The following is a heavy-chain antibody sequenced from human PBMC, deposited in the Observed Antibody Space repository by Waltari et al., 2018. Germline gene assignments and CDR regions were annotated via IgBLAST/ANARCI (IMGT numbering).Heavy chain of an antibody. Sequence: EVRLVESGGGLVQPGGSLRLSCAASGLTFSTFWMRWVRQAPGKGLECVGSIKEDGGETYYVDSRKGRIIISRDNAKNSLYLQMNSLRVEDTAVYYCARDRGYFDYWGLGTLVTVSS. V-gene: IGHV3-7*01. CDR3: ARDRGYFDY. CDR2: IKEDGGET. J-gene: IGHJ4*02. D-gene: IGHD3-10*01. CDR1: GLTFSTFW.